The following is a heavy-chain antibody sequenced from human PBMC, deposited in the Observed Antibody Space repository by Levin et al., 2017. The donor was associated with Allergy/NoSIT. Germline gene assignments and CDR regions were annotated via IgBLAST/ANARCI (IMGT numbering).Heavy chain of an antibody. CDR2: ISWNSGTI. J-gene: IGHJ6*02. D-gene: IGHD6-13*01. Sequence: GGSLRLSCAASGFIFDDYAMHWVRQAPGKGLEWVSGISWNSGTIGYADSVKGRFTISRDNAKNSLYLQMDSLGAEDTALYYCAKDTRVRIAAVADLFKRRYYYNGLDVWGHGTTVTVSS. CDR3: AKDTRVRIAAVADLFKRRYYYNGLDV. CDR1: GFIFDDYA. V-gene: IGHV3-9*01.